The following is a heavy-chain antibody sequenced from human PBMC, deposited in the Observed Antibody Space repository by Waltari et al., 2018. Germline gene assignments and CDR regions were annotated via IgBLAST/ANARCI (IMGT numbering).Heavy chain of an antibody. V-gene: IGHV3-9*01. CDR1: GFTFDDYA. Sequence: EVQLVESGGGLVQPGRSLRLSCVASGFTFDDYAMHWVRQAPGKGLEWVSGISWNSGSIGYADSVKGRFTISRDNSKNTLYLQMNGLRAEDTAVYYCARDQFPHWDSSGWYAFDIWGQGTMVTVSS. CDR2: ISWNSGSI. D-gene: IGHD6-19*01. J-gene: IGHJ3*02. CDR3: ARDQFPHWDSSGWYAFDI.